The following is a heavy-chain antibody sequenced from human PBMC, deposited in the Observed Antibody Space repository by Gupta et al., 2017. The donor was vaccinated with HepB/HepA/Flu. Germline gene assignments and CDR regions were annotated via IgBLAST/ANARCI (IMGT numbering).Heavy chain of an antibody. V-gene: IGHV4-31*03. Sequence: QVQLQESGPGLVKPSQTLSLTCTVSGGSISSGGYYWSWIRQHPGKGLEWIGYIYYSGSTYYNPALKSRVTISVDTSKNQFSLKLSSLTAADTAVYYCARDSRNWGEAFDIWGQGTLVTVSS. CDR2: IYYSGST. CDR3: ARDSRNWGEAFDI. J-gene: IGHJ3*02. D-gene: IGHD7-27*01. CDR1: GGSISSGGYY.